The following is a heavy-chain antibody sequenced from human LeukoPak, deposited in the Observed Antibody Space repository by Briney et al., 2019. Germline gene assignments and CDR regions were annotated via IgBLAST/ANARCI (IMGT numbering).Heavy chain of an antibody. J-gene: IGHJ4*02. V-gene: IGHV1-8*01. CDR2: MNPNSGNT. D-gene: IGHD3-16*01. CDR3: ARGWGALYYFDY. Sequence: ASVKVSCKASGYTFTSYDINWVRQATGQGLEWMGRMNPNSGNTGYAQKFQGRVTMTRNTSISTAYMELSSLRSEDTAVYYCARGWGALYYFDYWGQGTLVTVSS. CDR1: GYTFTSYD.